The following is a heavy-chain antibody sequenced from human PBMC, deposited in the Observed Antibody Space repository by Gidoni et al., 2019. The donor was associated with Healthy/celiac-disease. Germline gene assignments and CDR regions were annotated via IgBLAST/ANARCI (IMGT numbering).Heavy chain of an antibody. D-gene: IGHD5-12*01. Sequence: EVQLLESGGGLVQPGGSLRLSCAASGFPFSSYAMSWVRQAPGKGLEWVSAISGSGGSTYYADSVKGRFTISRDNSKNTLYLQMNSLRAEDTAVYYCAKCSDSGCHGEYNWFDPWGQGTLVTVSS. CDR3: AKCSDSGCHGEYNWFDP. CDR2: ISGSGGST. V-gene: IGHV3-23*01. J-gene: IGHJ5*02. CDR1: GFPFSSYA.